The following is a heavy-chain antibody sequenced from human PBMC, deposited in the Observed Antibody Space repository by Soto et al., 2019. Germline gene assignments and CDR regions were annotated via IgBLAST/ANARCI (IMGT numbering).Heavy chain of an antibody. CDR3: ARAAFDWLSLGY. CDR1: GFTVSSNY. Sequence: QPGGSLRLSCAASGFTVSSNYMSWVRQAPGKGLEWVSVIYSGGSTYYADSVKGRFTISRDNSKNTLYLQMNSLRAEDTAVYYCARAAFDWLSLGYWGQGTLVTVSS. CDR2: IYSGGST. J-gene: IGHJ4*02. D-gene: IGHD3-9*01. V-gene: IGHV3-53*01.